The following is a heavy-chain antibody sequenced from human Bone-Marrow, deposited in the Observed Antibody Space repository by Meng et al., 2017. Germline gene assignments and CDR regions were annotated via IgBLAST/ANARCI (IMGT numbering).Heavy chain of an antibody. CDR2: IYYSGST. D-gene: IGHD3-22*01. V-gene: IGHV4-39*07. Sequence: SETLSLTCTVSGGSISSSSYYWGWIRQPPGKGLEWIGSIYYSGSTYYNPSLKSRVTISVDTSKNQFSLKLSSVTAADTAVYYCARKEYYYDSSGYFNWGQGTLVTVSS. CDR3: ARKEYYYDSSGYFN. J-gene: IGHJ4*02. CDR1: GGSISSSSYY.